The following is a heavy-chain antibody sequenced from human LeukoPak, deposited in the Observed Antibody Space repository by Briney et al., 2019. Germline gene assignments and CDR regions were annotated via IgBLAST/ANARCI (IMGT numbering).Heavy chain of an antibody. J-gene: IGHJ6*03. CDR2: INHSGST. D-gene: IGHD2-2*01. Sequence: SETLSLTCAVYGGSFSGYYWSWIRQPPGKGLEWIGEINHSGSTNYNPSLKSRVTISVDTSKNQFSLRLSSVTAADTAVYYCARAVVVPAAIRSVYYHYYMDVWGKGTTVTVSS. CDR3: ARAVVVPAAIRSVYYHYYMDV. CDR1: GGSFSGYY. V-gene: IGHV4-34*01.